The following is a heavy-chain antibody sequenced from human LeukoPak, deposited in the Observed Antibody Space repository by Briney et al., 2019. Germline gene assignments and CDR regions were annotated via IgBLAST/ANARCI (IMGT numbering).Heavy chain of an antibody. CDR1: GFSFSAYW. D-gene: IGHD6-6*01. Sequence: GGSLRLSCAASGFSFSAYWMSWVRQTPEKGLEFVANIDQGGSVRNYMDSLKGRCTISRDNAKKSLYLEINSLRADDTAVYYCARDPESSSYDLWGRGALVTVSS. CDR2: IDQGGSVR. CDR3: ARDPESSSYDL. V-gene: IGHV3-7*01. J-gene: IGHJ5*02.